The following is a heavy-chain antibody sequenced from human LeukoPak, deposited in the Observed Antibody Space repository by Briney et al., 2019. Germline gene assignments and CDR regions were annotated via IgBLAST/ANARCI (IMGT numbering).Heavy chain of an antibody. J-gene: IGHJ5*01. CDR2: ISPDSRTI. CDR3: TRDPEWGVWFDS. Sequence: GGSLRLSCAAPGFTFSNYIMNWVRQAPGKGLEWVSYISPDSRTIYYADSVKGRFTISRDNAKNSLYLQMNSLRAEDTAVYYCTRDPEWGVWFDSWGQGTLVTVSS. V-gene: IGHV3-48*01. CDR1: GFTFSNYI. D-gene: IGHD3-3*01.